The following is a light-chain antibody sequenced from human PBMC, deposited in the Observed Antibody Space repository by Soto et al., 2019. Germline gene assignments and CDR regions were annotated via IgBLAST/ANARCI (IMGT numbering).Light chain of an antibody. V-gene: IGKV3-15*01. Sequence: EIVMTQSPATLSVSPGERATLSCRASQSVSSNLAWYQQIPGQAPWLLIYGASTRATGIPVRFSGSGSETEFTLTISSLQSEDFAVYYCQQYNNWPPWTFGQGTKVDIK. J-gene: IGKJ1*01. CDR3: QQYNNWPPWT. CDR2: GAS. CDR1: QSVSSN.